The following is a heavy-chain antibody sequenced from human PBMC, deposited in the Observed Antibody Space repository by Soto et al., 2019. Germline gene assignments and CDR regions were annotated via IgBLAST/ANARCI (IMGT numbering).Heavy chain of an antibody. CDR3: ARGGYSGSYWDAFDI. Sequence: QVQLVQSGTEVGEPGSSVTVSCKASGGTFTRSAISWVRQAPGQGLEWMGGIIPIFDTANYAQRFQGAVTITADESPSTAYLELSSLKSEDTAVYYCARGGYSGSYWDAFDIWGQGTMVTVSS. J-gene: IGHJ3*02. D-gene: IGHD1-26*01. CDR1: GGTFTRSA. CDR2: IIPIFDTA. V-gene: IGHV1-69*01.